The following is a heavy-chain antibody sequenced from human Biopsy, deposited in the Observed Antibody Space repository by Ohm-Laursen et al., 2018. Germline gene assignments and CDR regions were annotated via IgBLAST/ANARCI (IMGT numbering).Heavy chain of an antibody. V-gene: IGHV4-59*02. CDR3: ARDSGILNYGNFKYYHYYGMDV. CDR1: GDSVTKYY. Sequence: SETLSLTCTVSGDSVTKYYGSWIRQPPAKGLEWIGHIYYSVMTNYNPSLQSRVSISVDTSRNQVSLTLSSVTAADTAVYYCARDSGILNYGNFKYYHYYGMDVWGQGTKVT. D-gene: IGHD4-11*01. J-gene: IGHJ6*02. CDR2: IYYSVMT.